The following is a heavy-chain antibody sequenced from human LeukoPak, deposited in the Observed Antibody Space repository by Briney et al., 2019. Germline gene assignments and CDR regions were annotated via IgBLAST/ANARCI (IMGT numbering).Heavy chain of an antibody. D-gene: IGHD3-16*02. CDR2: IYTSGST. CDR3: ARDPNYDYVWGSYRNYWYFDL. V-gene: IGHV4-61*02. J-gene: IGHJ2*01. Sequence: PSETLSLTCTVSVGSISSGSYYWSWIRQPAGKGLEWIGRIYTSGSTNYNPSLKSRVTISVDTSKNQFSLKLSSVTAADTAVYYCARDPNYDYVWGSYRNYWYFDLWGRGTLVTVSS. CDR1: VGSISSGSYY.